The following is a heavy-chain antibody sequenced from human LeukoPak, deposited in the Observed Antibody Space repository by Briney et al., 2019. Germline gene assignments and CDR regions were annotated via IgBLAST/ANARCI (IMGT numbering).Heavy chain of an antibody. D-gene: IGHD1-26*01. CDR3: ARAGSGSYGYFDY. V-gene: IGHV1-2*02. Sequence: ASVKLSCKASGYTVTGYYMHWGRQAPGQGLEWMGWINPNSGGTNYAQKFQGRVTMTRDTSISTAYMELSRLRSDDTAVYYCARAGSGSYGYFDYWGQGTLDTVSS. CDR1: GYTVTGYY. J-gene: IGHJ4*02. CDR2: INPNSGGT.